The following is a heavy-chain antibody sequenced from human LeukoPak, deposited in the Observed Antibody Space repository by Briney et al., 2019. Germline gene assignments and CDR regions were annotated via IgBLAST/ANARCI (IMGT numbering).Heavy chain of an antibody. V-gene: IGHV4-34*01. CDR3: ATDRYYGSGSYYKFDY. Sequence: PSETLSLTCGVSGASFSGYYWSWIRQPPGKGLEWIGEINHSGGTNYNPSLKSRVTISVDTSKKQFSLNLRSVTAEGTAVYYCATDRYYGSGSYYKFDYWGQGTLVTVSS. CDR2: INHSGGT. J-gene: IGHJ4*02. D-gene: IGHD3-10*01. CDR1: GASFSGYY.